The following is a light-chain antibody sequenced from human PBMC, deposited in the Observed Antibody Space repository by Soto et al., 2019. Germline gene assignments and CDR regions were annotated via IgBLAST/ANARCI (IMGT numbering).Light chain of an antibody. CDR3: SSYTTSNTRQIV. Sequence: QSVLTQPASLSGSPGQSITISRTRTSSDVGGYNYVSWYQHHPGKAPKLIIYDVSNRPSGVSIRFSGSKSDNTASLTISGLQPEDEADYHCSSYTTSNTRQIVFGTGTKVTVL. V-gene: IGLV2-14*03. CDR2: DVS. J-gene: IGLJ1*01. CDR1: SSDVGGYNY.